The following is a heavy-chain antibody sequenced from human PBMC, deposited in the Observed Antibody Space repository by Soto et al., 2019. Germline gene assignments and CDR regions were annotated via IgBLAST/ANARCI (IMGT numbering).Heavy chain of an antibody. J-gene: IGHJ4*02. CDR1: GCSISSYY. CDR3: ARGYCSGGTCYSRFFDY. Sequence: PSATLSLTCSVSGCSISSYYWSWIRQPPGKGLEWIGYIYYSGSTNYNPSLKSRVTISVDTSKNQFSLKLSSVTAADTAVYYCARGYCSGGTCYSRFFDYWGQGTLVTVSS. D-gene: IGHD2-15*01. V-gene: IGHV4-59*08. CDR2: IYYSGST.